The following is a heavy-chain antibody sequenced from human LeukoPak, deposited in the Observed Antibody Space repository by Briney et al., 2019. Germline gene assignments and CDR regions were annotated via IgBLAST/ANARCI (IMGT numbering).Heavy chain of an antibody. CDR3: ARDGDYYGSGSYYAPEVDY. Sequence: GGSLRLSCAASGFTFSSYWMSWVRQAPGKGLEWVANIKQDGSEKYYVDSVKGRFTISRDNAKNSLYLQMNSLRAEDTAVYYCARDGDYYGSGSYYAPEVDYWGQGTLVTVSS. CDR2: IKQDGSEK. V-gene: IGHV3-7*03. CDR1: GFTFSSYW. D-gene: IGHD3-10*01. J-gene: IGHJ4*02.